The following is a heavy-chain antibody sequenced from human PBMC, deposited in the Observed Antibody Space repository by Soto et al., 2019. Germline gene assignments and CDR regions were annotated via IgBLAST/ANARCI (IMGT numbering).Heavy chain of an antibody. Sequence: PGESLKISCKGSGYSFTSYWIGWVRQMPGKGLEWMGIIYPGDSDTRYSPSFQGQVTISAGKSSNTAYLQWSSLKASDTAMYYCARQAYDFWSGYYENGMDVWGQGTTVTVSS. V-gene: IGHV5-51*01. CDR2: IYPGDSDT. CDR3: ARQAYDFWSGYYENGMDV. CDR1: GYSFTSYW. D-gene: IGHD3-3*01. J-gene: IGHJ6*02.